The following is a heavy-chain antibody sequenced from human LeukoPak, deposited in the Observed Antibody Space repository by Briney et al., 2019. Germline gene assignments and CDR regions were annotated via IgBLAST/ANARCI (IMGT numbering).Heavy chain of an antibody. V-gene: IGHV5-10-1*01. D-gene: IGHD3-22*01. Sequence: GEALRISCKGSGYHFTSYWISWVRQMPGKGLEWMGRIEPSDSYTDSSPSFQGHVTISADKSISTAYLQWSSLKASYTAMYYCARLEVVVVTPGRAAFDIWGQGTMVTVSS. CDR2: IEPSDSYT. J-gene: IGHJ3*02. CDR1: GYHFTSYW. CDR3: ARLEVVVVTPGRAAFDI.